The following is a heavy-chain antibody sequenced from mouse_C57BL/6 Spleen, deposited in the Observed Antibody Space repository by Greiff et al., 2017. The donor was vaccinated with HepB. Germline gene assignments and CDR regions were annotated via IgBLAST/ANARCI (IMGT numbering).Heavy chain of an antibody. CDR1: GYTFTSYW. J-gene: IGHJ3*01. V-gene: IGHV1-50*01. CDR2: IDPSDSYT. Sequence: QVQLQQPGAELVKPGASVKLSCKASGYTFTSYWMQWVKQRHGQGLEWIGEIDPSDSYTNYNQKFKGKATLTVDTSSSTAYMQLSSLTSEDAAVYYCARGDYGGFAYWGQGTLVTVSA. CDR3: ARGDYGGFAY. D-gene: IGHD1-1*01.